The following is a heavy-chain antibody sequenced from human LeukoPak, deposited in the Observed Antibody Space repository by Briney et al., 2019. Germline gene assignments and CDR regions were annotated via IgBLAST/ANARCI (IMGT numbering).Heavy chain of an antibody. J-gene: IGHJ3*02. CDR2: ITTSSSYI. CDR1: GFTFSSYS. D-gene: IGHD3-10*01. CDR3: ARVLLGGSGSYLDDFDI. V-gene: IGHV3-21*01. Sequence: GGSLRLSCAASGFTFSSYSMNWVRQAPGKGLEWVSSITTSSSYIHYADSVKGRVTISRDNSKNSLYLQMNSLRAEDTAVYYCARVLLGGSGSYLDDFDIWGQGTMVSVSS.